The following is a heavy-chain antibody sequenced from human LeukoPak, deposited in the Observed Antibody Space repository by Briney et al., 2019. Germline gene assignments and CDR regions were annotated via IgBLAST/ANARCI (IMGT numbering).Heavy chain of an antibody. CDR2: TSSSGTNI. CDR3: ARMAGRGYYDY. CDR1: GFTFSSYE. D-gene: IGHD1-26*01. J-gene: IGHJ4*02. Sequence: GGSLRLSCAVSGFTFSSYEMNWVRQAPGKGLEWVSYTSSSGTNIYYADSVKGRFTISRDNAKNSLYLQMNSLRAEDTAVYYCARMAGRGYYDYWGQGTLVTVSS. V-gene: IGHV3-48*03.